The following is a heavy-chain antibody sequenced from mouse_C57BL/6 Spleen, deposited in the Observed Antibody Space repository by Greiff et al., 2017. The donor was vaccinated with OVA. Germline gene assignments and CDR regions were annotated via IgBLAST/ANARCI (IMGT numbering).Heavy chain of an antibody. V-gene: IGHV3-6*01. CDR1: GYSITSGYY. Sequence: EVKLVESGPGLVKPSQSLSLSCSVTGYSITSGYYWNWIRQFPGNKLEWMGYISNDGSNNYNPSLKNRISITRDTSKNQFFLTLNSVTTEDSATVYCARSPAYYYGSFAYWGQGTLVTVSA. D-gene: IGHD1-1*01. CDR3: ARSPAYYYGSFAY. CDR2: ISNDGSN. J-gene: IGHJ3*01.